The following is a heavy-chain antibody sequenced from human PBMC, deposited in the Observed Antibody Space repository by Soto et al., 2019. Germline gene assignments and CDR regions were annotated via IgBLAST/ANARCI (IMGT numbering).Heavy chain of an antibody. Sequence: WETLSLTCAVYGGSFSGYYWSWIRQPPGKGLEWIGEINHSGSTNYNPSLKSRVTISVDTSKNQFSLKLSSVTAADTAVYYCARAPYCSSTSCSYNWFDPWGQGTLVTVSS. CDR1: GGSFSGYY. CDR3: ARAPYCSSTSCSYNWFDP. D-gene: IGHD2-2*01. V-gene: IGHV4-34*01. J-gene: IGHJ5*02. CDR2: INHSGST.